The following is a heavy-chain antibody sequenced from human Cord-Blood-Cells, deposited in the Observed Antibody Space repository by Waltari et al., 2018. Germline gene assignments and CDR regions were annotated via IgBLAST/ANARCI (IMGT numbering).Heavy chain of an antibody. V-gene: IGHV4-4*02. D-gene: IGHD3-22*01. CDR2: IYQSGST. CDR1: GGPISSSNW. J-gene: IGHJ3*02. Sequence: QVQLQESGPGLVKPSGTLSLTCPASGGPISSSNWWRWVRQPPGKGLEWIGEIYQSGSTNYNPSLKSRVTISVDKSKNQFSLKLSSVTAADTAVYYCASLVDYYDSSGYSDAFDIWGQGTMVTVSS. CDR3: ASLVDYYDSSGYSDAFDI.